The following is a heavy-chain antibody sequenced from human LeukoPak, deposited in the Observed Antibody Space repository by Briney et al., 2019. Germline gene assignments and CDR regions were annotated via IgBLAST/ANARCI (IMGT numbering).Heavy chain of an antibody. CDR2: ISGSGGST. CDR3: ARYCSSTSCPYHDAFDI. J-gene: IGHJ3*02. D-gene: IGHD2-2*01. V-gene: IGHV3-23*01. CDR1: GFTFSSYA. Sequence: GGSLRLSCAASGFTFSSYAMSWVRQAPGKGLEWVSAISGSGGSTYYADSVKGRFTISRDNSKNTLYLQMNSLRAEDTAVYYCARYCSSTSCPYHDAFDIWGQGTMVTVSS.